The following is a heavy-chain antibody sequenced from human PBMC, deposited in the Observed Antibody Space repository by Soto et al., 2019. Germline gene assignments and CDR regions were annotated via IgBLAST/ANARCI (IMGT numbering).Heavy chain of an antibody. CDR3: ARAFSGSYHRYFQD. J-gene: IGHJ1*01. CDR1: GFTFSTYE. D-gene: IGHD1-26*01. Sequence: EVQLVESGGGLVQPGGSLRISCAASGFTFSTYEMNWVRQAPGQGLEWISYISNSGVTMYNAQSVKGRFTISRDNAENSLHLQMNSLKAEDTAVYYCARAFSGSYHRYFQDWGQGTLVTVSS. CDR2: ISNSGVTM. V-gene: IGHV3-48*03.